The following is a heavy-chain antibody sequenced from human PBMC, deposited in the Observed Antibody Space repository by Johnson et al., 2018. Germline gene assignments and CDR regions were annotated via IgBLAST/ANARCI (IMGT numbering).Heavy chain of an antibody. CDR2: ISGSGGRT. V-gene: IGHV3-23*04. CDR3: ARGITILGVVTDAFDI. D-gene: IGHD3-3*01. J-gene: IGHJ3*02. Sequence: VQLVESGGGLVQRGGSLTLSCAASGFTFSIYAMNWVRQAPAKGLEWVSSISGSGGRTYYAASVKGRFPLSSDNSKNTLYPQMNSLRAEDTALYYCARGITILGVVTDAFDIWGQGTRVTVSS. CDR1: GFTFSIYA.